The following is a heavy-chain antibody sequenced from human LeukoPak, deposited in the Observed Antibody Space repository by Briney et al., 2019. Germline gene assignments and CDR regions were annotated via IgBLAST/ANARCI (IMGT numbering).Heavy chain of an antibody. D-gene: IGHD4-17*01. Sequence: SETLSLTCTVSGGSISSSSYYWGWIRQPPGKGLEWIGSIYYSGSTYYNPSLKSRVTISVDTSKNQFSLKQSSVTAADTAVYYCARSGNYGDYESWFDPWGQGTLVTVSS. CDR2: IYYSGST. J-gene: IGHJ5*02. V-gene: IGHV4-39*01. CDR1: GGSISSSSYY. CDR3: ARSGNYGDYESWFDP.